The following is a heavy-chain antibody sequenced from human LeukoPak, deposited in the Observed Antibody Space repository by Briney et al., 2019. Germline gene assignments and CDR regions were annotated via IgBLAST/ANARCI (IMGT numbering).Heavy chain of an antibody. CDR2: FDPEDGET. Sequence: GALVKVPWQGFGFTPTELSMPWVRQASGKGLEWMGGFDPEDGETIYAQKFQGRVTMTEDTSTDTAYMELSSLRSEDTAVYYCATSGPYYDFWSGSHYWGQGTLVTVSS. CDR1: GFTPTELS. CDR3: ATSGPYYDFWSGSHY. J-gene: IGHJ4*02. V-gene: IGHV1-24*01. D-gene: IGHD3-3*01.